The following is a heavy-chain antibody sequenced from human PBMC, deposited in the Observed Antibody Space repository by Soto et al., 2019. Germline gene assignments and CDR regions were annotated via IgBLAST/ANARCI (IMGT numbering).Heavy chain of an antibody. Sequence: QVQLVESGGGVVQPGRSLRLSCAASGFTFSSYGMHWVRQAPGKGLEWVAVISYDGSNKYYADSVKGRFTISRDNSKNTLYLQMNSLRAEDTAVYYCAKDHAGAIGGWVQGTLVTVSS. J-gene: IGHJ4*02. D-gene: IGHD1-26*01. CDR3: AKDHAGAIGG. CDR1: GFTFSSYG. CDR2: ISYDGSNK. V-gene: IGHV3-30*18.